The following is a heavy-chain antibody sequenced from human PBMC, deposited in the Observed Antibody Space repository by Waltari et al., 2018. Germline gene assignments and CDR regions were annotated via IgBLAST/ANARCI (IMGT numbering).Heavy chain of an antibody. CDR3: AQGGFGY. CDR1: GFPFSNFA. Sequence: EVQLLESGGDLVQPGGSLRLSCTASGFPFSNFAMSWVRQAPGKGLEWVSQISKGGDRTYYADSVKGRFSVSKDNSKNTVYLQMNSLRVEDTAVYYCAQGGFGYWGQGTLVTVSS. CDR2: ISKGGDRT. D-gene: IGHD3-10*01. J-gene: IGHJ4*02. V-gene: IGHV3-23*01.